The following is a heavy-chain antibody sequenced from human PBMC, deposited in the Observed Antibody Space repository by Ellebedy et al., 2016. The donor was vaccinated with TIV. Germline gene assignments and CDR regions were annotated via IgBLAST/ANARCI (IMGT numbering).Heavy chain of an antibody. CDR1: GFTFPGNA. V-gene: IGHV3-21*01. CDR3: ARDAYGD. J-gene: IGHJ4*02. CDR2: VNSFGGST. D-gene: IGHD2-21*01. Sequence: GESLKISXVASGFTFPGNAMGWVRQAPGKGLEWVSVVNSFGGSTYHTKSVEGRFTISRDNAKNSLYLQMNSLGADDTAVYYCARDAYGDWGQGTLVTVSS.